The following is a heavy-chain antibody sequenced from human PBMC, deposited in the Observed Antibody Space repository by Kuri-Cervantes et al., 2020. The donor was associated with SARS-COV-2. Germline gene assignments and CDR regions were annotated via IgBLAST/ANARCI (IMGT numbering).Heavy chain of an antibody. Sequence: GESLKISCAASGFTFSSNAMTWVRQAPGKGLEWVSGISGSGRSTYYADSVKGRFTISRDNSKNTLYLQMNSLRAEDTAVYYCARDRVGVHDYWGQGTLVTVSS. CDR3: ARDRVGVHDY. D-gene: IGHD2-21*01. V-gene: IGHV3-23*01. CDR1: GFTFSSNA. J-gene: IGHJ4*02. CDR2: ISGSGRST.